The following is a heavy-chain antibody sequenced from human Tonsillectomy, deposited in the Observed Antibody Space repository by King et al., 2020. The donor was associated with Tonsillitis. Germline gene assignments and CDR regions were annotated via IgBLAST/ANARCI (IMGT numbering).Heavy chain of an antibody. CDR3: ARMPGRLTAYYELDY. D-gene: IGHD3-9*01. J-gene: IGHJ4*02. V-gene: IGHV1-18*04. CDR2: ISAYNGNT. Sequence: QLVQSGAEVKKPGASVKVSCKASGYTFTSYGFSWVRQAPGQGLEWMGWISAYNGNTNYAQKVQGRVTMTTDTSTSTAYMELRSLRSDDTAVYYCARMPGRLTAYYELDYGGRGTLVTVSS. CDR1: GYTFTSYG.